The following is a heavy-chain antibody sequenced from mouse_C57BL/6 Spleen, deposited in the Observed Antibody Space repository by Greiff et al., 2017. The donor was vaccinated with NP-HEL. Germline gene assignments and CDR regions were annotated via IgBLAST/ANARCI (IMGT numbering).Heavy chain of an antibody. CDR3: ARPSSGWYFDV. CDR1: GYTFTSYW. J-gene: IGHJ1*03. Sequence: QVQLQQPGAELVKPGASVKLSCKASGYTFTSYWMHWVKQRPGQGLEWIGMIHPNSGSTNYNEKFKSKATLTVDKSSSTAYMQLSSLTSEDSAVYYCARPSSGWYFDVWGTGTTVTVSS. V-gene: IGHV1-64*01. CDR2: IHPNSGST.